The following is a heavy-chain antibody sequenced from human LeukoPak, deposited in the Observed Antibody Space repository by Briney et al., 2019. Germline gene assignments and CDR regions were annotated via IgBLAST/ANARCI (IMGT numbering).Heavy chain of an antibody. J-gene: IGHJ4*02. D-gene: IGHD3-22*01. CDR1: GYSISSSSYY. V-gene: IGHV4-39*07. CDR2: IYYSGST. Sequence: SETLSLTCTVSGYSISSSSYYWGWIRQPPGKGLEWIGSIYYSGSTYYNPSLKSRVTISVDTSKNQFSLKLSSVTAADTAVYYCARGDDSSGQCDYWGQGTLVTVSS. CDR3: ARGDDSSGQCDY.